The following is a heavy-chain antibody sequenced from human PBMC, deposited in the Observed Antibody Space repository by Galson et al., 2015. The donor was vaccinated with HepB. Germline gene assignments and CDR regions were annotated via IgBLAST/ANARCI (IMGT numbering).Heavy chain of an antibody. CDR3: ARESGLGYCSGGSCYPAVAFDI. CDR1: GDSVSSNSAA. V-gene: IGHV6-1*01. CDR2: TYYRSKWYN. J-gene: IGHJ3*02. D-gene: IGHD2-15*01. Sequence: CAISGDSVSSNSAAWNWIRQSPSRGLEWLGRTYYRSKWYNDYAVSVESRITINPDTSKNQFSLQLNSVTPEDTAVYYCARESGLGYCSGGSCYPAVAFDIWGQGTMVTVSS.